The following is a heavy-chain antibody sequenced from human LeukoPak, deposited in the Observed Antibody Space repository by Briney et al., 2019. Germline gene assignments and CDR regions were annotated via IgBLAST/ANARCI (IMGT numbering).Heavy chain of an antibody. V-gene: IGHV4-39*01. D-gene: IGHD3-10*01. CDR2: IYYSGST. J-gene: IGHJ3*02. Sequence: PSETLSLTCALSDDSIRSSAYYWGWIRQPPGKGLEWIGSIYYSGSTYYNPSLKSRVTISIDTSKNQFSLKLSSVTAADTAVYYCASEPYGSGSFLGVFDIWGQGTMVTVSS. CDR3: ASEPYGSGSFLGVFDI. CDR1: DDSIRSSAYY.